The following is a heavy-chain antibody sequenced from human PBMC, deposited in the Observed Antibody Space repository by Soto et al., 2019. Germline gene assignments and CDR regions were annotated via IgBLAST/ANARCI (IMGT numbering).Heavy chain of an antibody. CDR3: ARDEEGQSITIFGVDPIYYMDV. V-gene: IGHV1-69*04. J-gene: IGHJ6*03. Sequence: GASVKVSCKASGGTFSSYTISWVRQAPGQGLEWMGRIIPILGIANYAQKFQGRVTITADKSTSTAYMELSSLRSEDTAVYYCARDEEGQSITIFGVDPIYYMDVWGKGTTVTVSS. CDR1: GGTFSSYT. D-gene: IGHD3-3*01. CDR2: IIPILGIA.